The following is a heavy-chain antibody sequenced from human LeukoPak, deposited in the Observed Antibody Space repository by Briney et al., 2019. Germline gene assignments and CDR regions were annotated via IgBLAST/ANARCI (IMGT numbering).Heavy chain of an antibody. J-gene: IGHJ4*02. V-gene: IGHV3-30*03. CDR2: ISYDGSNK. Sequence: GGSLRLSCSASGFTFSSYAMHWVRQAPGKGLEWVAVISYDGSNKYYADSVKGRFTISRDNSKNTLYLQMNSLRAEDTAVYYCAREWYNTLGYWGQGTLVTVSS. CDR1: GFTFSSYA. D-gene: IGHD1-1*01. CDR3: AREWYNTLGY.